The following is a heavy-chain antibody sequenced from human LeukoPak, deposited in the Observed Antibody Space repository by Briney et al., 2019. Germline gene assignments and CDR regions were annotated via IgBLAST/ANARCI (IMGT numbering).Heavy chain of an antibody. J-gene: IGHJ6*02. V-gene: IGHV1-18*01. CDR1: GYTFTSYG. Sequence: ASVKVSCKASGYTFTSYGISWVRQAPGQGLEWMGWISAYNGNTNYAQKLQGRVTMTTDTSTSTAYMELSSLRSEDTAVYYCARDMAVYYYGMDVWGQGTTVTVSS. CDR3: ARDMAVYYYGMDV. CDR2: ISAYNGNT. D-gene: IGHD6-19*01.